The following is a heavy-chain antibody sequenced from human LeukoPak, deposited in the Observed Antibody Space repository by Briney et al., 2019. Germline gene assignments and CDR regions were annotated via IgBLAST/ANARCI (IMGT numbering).Heavy chain of an antibody. Sequence: PGGSLRLSCAASGFTFDDYAMHWVRQAPGKGLEWVSGISWNSGSIVYADSVKGRFTISRDNAKNSLYLQMNSLRAEDTALYYCAKESDYDILTGYWDYWGQGTLVTVSS. V-gene: IGHV3-9*01. CDR3: AKESDYDILTGYWDY. CDR1: GFTFDDYA. J-gene: IGHJ4*02. CDR2: ISWNSGSI. D-gene: IGHD3-9*01.